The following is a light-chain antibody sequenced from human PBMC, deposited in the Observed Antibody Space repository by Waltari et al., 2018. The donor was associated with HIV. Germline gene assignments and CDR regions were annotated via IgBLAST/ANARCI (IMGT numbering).Light chain of an antibody. Sequence: EIVLTQSPGTLSLSPGGRATLACRASQSVRSSYLTWYKQKPAQAPRLLLYGSSTRATGIPDRFSGSGTGTDFTLTISRLEPEDFAVYDYQQYGSSPPSITFGQGTRLEIK. CDR3: QQYGSSPPSIT. CDR1: QSVRSSY. J-gene: IGKJ5*01. V-gene: IGKV3-20*01. CDR2: GSS.